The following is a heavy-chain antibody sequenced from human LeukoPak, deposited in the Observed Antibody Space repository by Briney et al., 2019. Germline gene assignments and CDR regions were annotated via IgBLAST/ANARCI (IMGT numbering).Heavy chain of an antibody. CDR2: IGSSSSYI. V-gene: IGHV3-21*01. Sequence: PGGSLRLSCAASGFTFSSYSMNWVCQAPGKGLEWVSSIGSSSSYIYYADSVKGRFTISRDNAKNSLYLQMNSLRAEDTAVYYCARVNQPYGEKTYYFDYWGQGTLVTVSS. CDR1: GFTFSSYS. CDR3: ARVNQPYGEKTYYFDY. J-gene: IGHJ4*02. D-gene: IGHD2-2*01.